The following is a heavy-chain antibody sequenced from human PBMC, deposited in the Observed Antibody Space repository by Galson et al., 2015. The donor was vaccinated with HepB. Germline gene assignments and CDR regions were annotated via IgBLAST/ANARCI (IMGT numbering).Heavy chain of an antibody. V-gene: IGHV4-34*01. J-gene: IGHJ1*01. CDR2: INHSGST. Sequence: ETLSLTCAVYGGSFSGYYWSWIRQPPGKGLEWLGEINHSGSTNYNPSLKSRVTISVDTSKNQFSLKLSSVTAADTAVYYCAAPGVAATSKFPPDGYFQHWGQGTLVTVSS. CDR3: AAPGVAATSKFPPDGYFQH. CDR1: GGSFSGYY. D-gene: IGHD2-15*01.